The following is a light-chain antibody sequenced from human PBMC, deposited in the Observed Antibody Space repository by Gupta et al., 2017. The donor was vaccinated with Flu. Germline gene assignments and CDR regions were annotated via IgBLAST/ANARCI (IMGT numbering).Light chain of an antibody. CDR2: KAS. CDR3: QQYNSYSVT. J-gene: IGKJ4*01. V-gene: IGKV1-5*03. Sequence: GDRVTITCRASQSISNWLAWYQETPGKAPKLLIYKASSLESGVPSRFSGSGSGTEFTLTISSLQPDDFATYYCQQYNSYSVTFGGGTKVEIK. CDR1: QSISNW.